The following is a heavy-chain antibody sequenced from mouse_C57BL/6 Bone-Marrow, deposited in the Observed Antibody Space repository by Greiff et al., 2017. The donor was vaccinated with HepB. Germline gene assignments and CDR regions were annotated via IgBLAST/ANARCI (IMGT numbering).Heavy chain of an antibody. CDR2: INPSNGGT. CDR3: ARSPSYYGSSPQYFDV. Sequence: QVQLQQSGTELVKPGASVKLSCKASGYTFTSYWMHWVKQRPGQGLEWIGNINPSNGGTNYNEKFKSKATLTVDKSSSTAYMQLSSLTSEDSAVYYCARSPSYYGSSPQYFDVWGTGTTVTVSS. D-gene: IGHD1-1*01. J-gene: IGHJ1*03. CDR1: GYTFTSYW. V-gene: IGHV1-53*01.